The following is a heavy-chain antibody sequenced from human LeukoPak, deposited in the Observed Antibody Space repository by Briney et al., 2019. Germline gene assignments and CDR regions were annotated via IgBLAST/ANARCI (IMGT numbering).Heavy chain of an antibody. CDR3: AGDSARTIFGVIST. CDR2: LQYDRGHQ. V-gene: IGHV3-30-3*01. D-gene: IGHD3-3*01. J-gene: IGHJ4*02. Sequence: PGGSLRLSCVASGFAFSKYAMQWVGQAPGKGREWGGVLQYDRGHQFYAHFVQALFPISKAHSHNPLSLQMNGLRPEDPAMYYCAGDSARTIFGVISTWGQGTLVTVSS. CDR1: GFAFSKYA.